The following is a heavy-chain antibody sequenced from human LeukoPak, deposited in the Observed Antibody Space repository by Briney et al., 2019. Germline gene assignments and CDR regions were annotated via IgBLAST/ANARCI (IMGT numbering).Heavy chain of an antibody. CDR2: ISAYNGNT. CDR3: ARGIPEDAFDI. D-gene: IGHD1-14*01. CDR1: GYTFTSDG. J-gene: IGHJ3*02. Sequence: GASVNVSCKASGYTFTSDGISWVRQATGQGLEWMGWISAYNGNTNYAQKFQGRVTMTRNTSISTAYMELSSLRSDDTAVYYCARGIPEDAFDIWGQGTMVTVSS. V-gene: IGHV1-18*01.